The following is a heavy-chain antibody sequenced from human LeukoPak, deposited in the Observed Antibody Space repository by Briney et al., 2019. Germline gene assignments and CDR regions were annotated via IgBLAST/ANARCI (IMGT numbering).Heavy chain of an antibody. CDR3: ARERAPANDRSYGFDI. CDR1: GCTFRIYY. J-gene: IGHJ3*02. Sequence: ASVRISCKASGCTFRIYYIHWVRQAPGQGLEWLGLITPIDGNTVYAQDLQGRVTMTRDTSTSTVYMEVKSLRSDDTAVYYCARERAPANDRSYGFDIWGQGTLVTVSS. CDR2: ITPIDGNT. D-gene: IGHD1-26*01. V-gene: IGHV1-46*04.